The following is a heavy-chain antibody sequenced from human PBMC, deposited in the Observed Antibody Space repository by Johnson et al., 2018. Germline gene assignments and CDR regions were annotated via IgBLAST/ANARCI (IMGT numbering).Heavy chain of an antibody. CDR1: GFTFSSYS. D-gene: IGHD3-22*01. Sequence: VQLVQSGGGVVQPGRSLRLSCAASGFTFSSYSMNWVRQAPGKGLEWVSSISSSSSYIYYADSMKGRFTISRDNAKNSLYLQMNSLRAEDTAVYYCARSHYYHNSEGDYWGQGTLVTVSS. V-gene: IGHV3-21*01. CDR3: ARSHYYHNSEGDY. J-gene: IGHJ4*02. CDR2: ISSSSSYI.